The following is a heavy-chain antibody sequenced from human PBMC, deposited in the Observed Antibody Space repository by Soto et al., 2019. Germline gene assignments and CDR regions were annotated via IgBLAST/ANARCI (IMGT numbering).Heavy chain of an antibody. D-gene: IGHD5-18*01. V-gene: IGHV4-59*01. CDR3: ARLDTAMVTDAFDI. CDR2: IYYSGST. Sequence: SETLSLTCTVSGFSISSYYWSWIRQPPGKGLEWIGYIYYSGSTNYNPSLKSRVTISVDTSKNQFSLKLSSVTAADTAVYYCARLDTAMVTDAFDIWGQGTMVT. CDR1: GFSISSYY. J-gene: IGHJ3*02.